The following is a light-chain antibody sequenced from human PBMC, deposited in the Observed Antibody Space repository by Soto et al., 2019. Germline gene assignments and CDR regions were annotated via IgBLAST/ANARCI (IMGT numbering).Light chain of an antibody. CDR1: QDISSY. Sequence: AIRMTQSPPSFSASTGDRVTITCRASQDISSYLAWYQQKPGEAPKLLIQAASALQSGVPSRFSGSGSGTEFTLTIGSLQSEDVATYYCHQYYSNRSFGQGTKV. V-gene: IGKV1-8*01. J-gene: IGKJ1*01. CDR3: HQYYSNRS. CDR2: AAS.